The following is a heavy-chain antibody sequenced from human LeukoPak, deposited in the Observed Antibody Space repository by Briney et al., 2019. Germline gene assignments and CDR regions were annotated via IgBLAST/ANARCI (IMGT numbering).Heavy chain of an antibody. CDR3: ARDLDDYVWGSYRGPDAFDI. Sequence: GGSLRLSCAGSGFTFSTYSMNWVRQAPGKGLDWVSSISSGGSYIYYADSVKGRFTISRDNAKNSLYLQMNSLRAEDTAVYYCARDLDDYVWGSYRGPDAFDIWGQGTMVTVSS. V-gene: IGHV3-21*01. J-gene: IGHJ3*02. D-gene: IGHD3-16*02. CDR1: GFTFSTYS. CDR2: ISSGGSYI.